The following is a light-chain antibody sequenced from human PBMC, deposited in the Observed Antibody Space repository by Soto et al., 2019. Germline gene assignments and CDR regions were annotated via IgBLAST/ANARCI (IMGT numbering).Light chain of an antibody. V-gene: IGKV1-9*01. CDR2: SAS. CDR3: QQLNGYQLA. J-gene: IGKJ4*01. Sequence: DIQLTQSPSFLSSFVGDTVTITCRASQAISTYLAWYQQKPGKDPNLLIRSASTLQSGVPPRFSGGGSGTEFTLTISTLQPDDSGIYYCQQLNGYQLAFGGGTNVEIK. CDR1: QAISTY.